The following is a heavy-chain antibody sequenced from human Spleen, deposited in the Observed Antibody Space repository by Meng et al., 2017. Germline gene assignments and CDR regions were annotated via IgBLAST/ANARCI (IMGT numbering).Heavy chain of an antibody. V-gene: IGHV4-34*01. CDR1: GGSFSDYY. CDR2: VNHSGST. CDR3: ARGPTTMAHDFDY. D-gene: IGHD4-11*01. J-gene: IGHJ4*02. Sequence: QVPLQQWGAGLLKPSETLSLTCVVSGGSFSDYYWSWIRQPPGKGLEYIGEVNHSGSTSYNPSLKSRVTISADTSKNQFSLKLSSVTAADTAVYYCARGPTTMAHDFDYWGQGTLVTVSS.